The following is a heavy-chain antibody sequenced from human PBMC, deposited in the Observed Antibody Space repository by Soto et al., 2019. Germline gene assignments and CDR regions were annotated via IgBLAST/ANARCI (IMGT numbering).Heavy chain of an antibody. CDR2: ISTGGDAT. V-gene: IGHV3-48*03. D-gene: IGHD4-17*01. CDR1: GFAFGFYE. Sequence: HPGGSLRLSCAASGFAFGFYEMNWVRQAPGKGLEWISYISTGGDATYYADSVKGRFTISRDNARNSLYVQMNSLRAEDTAVYYCVRDGYGDPYYYYGMDVWGQGTTVTVSS. CDR3: VRDGYGDPYYYYGMDV. J-gene: IGHJ6*02.